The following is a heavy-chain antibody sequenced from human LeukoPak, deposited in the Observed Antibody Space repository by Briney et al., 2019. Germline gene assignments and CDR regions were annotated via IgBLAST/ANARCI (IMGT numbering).Heavy chain of an antibody. V-gene: IGHV3-20*04. J-gene: IGHJ4*02. D-gene: IGHD4-17*01. CDR1: GFTFDDYG. Sequence: GGSLRLSCAASGFTFDDYGMSWVRQAPGKGLELVSGINWNGGSTGYADSVRGRFTISRDNAKNSLYLQMNSLRAEDTALYYCARGVTSTVTTGFDYWGQGTLVTVSS. CDR3: ARGVTSTVTTGFDY. CDR2: INWNGGST.